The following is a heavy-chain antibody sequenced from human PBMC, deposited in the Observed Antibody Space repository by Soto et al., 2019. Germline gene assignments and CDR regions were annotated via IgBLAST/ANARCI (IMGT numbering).Heavy chain of an antibody. CDR3: ARARGYSYGLDPRRTFNY. CDR1: GGCFSGYY. Sequence: SKTLSLTCAVDGGCFSGYYWSWIRQPPGKGLEWTGEINHSGSTNYNPSLKSRVTISVDTSKNQLSLKLSSVTAAATAVYYFARARGYSYGLDPRRTFNYWGQGTLVTASS. CDR2: INHSGST. D-gene: IGHD5-18*01. V-gene: IGHV4-34*01. J-gene: IGHJ4*02.